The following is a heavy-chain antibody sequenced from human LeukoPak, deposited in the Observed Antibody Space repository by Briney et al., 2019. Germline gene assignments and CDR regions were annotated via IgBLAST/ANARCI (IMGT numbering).Heavy chain of an antibody. CDR2: IYYSGST. CDR1: GGSISSYY. D-gene: IGHD2-2*01. CDR3: ARGAYCSTTSCYYFDY. Sequence: SETLSLTCTVSGGSISSYYWSWIRQPPGKGLEWIGYIYYSGSTNYSPSLKSRVTISLDTSKNQFSLKLSSVTAADTAVYYCARGAYCSTTSCYYFDYWGQGTLVTVSS. V-gene: IGHV4-59*01. J-gene: IGHJ4*02.